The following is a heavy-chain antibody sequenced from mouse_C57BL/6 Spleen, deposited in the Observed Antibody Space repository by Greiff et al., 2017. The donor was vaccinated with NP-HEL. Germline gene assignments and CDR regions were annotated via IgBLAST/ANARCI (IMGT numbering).Heavy chain of an antibody. V-gene: IGHV1-82*01. CDR3: AERAYDYDVWDY. Sequence: QVQLKESGPELVKPGASVKISCKASGYAFSSSWMNWVKQRPGKGLEWIGRIYPGDGDTNYNGKFKGKATLTADKSSSTAYMQLSSLTSEDSAVYFCAERAYDYDVWDYWGQGTTLTVSS. CDR1: GYAFSSSW. J-gene: IGHJ2*01. D-gene: IGHD2-4*01. CDR2: IYPGDGDT.